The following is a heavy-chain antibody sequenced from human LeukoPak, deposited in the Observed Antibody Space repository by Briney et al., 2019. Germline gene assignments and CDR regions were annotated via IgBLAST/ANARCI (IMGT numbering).Heavy chain of an antibody. Sequence: ASVKVSCKASGYTFTSYGISWVRQAPGQGLEWMGWISAYNGNTNYAPKLQGRVTMTTDTSTSTAYMELRSLRSDDTAVYYCARVGYCSGGSCSYYFDYWGQGTLVTVSS. D-gene: IGHD2-15*01. J-gene: IGHJ4*02. CDR2: ISAYNGNT. V-gene: IGHV1-18*01. CDR1: GYTFTSYG. CDR3: ARVGYCSGGSCSYYFDY.